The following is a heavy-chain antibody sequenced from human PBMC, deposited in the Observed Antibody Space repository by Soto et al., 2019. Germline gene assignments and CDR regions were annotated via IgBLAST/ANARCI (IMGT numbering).Heavy chain of an antibody. V-gene: IGHV3-15*07. CDR1: GFTFSNAW. CDR2: IKSKTDGGTT. D-gene: IGHD6-19*01. CDR3: TTLIAVAGTPTY. Sequence: EVQLVESGGGLVKPGGSLRLSCAASGFTFSNAWMNWVRQAPGKGLEWVGRIKSKTDGGTTDYAAPVKGRFTISRDDSNNTLYLQMNSLKTEDTAVYYCTTLIAVAGTPTYWGQGTLVTVSS. J-gene: IGHJ4*02.